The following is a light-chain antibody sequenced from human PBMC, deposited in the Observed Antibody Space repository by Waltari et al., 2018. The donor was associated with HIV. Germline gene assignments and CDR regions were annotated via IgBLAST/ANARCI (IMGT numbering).Light chain of an antibody. Sequence: DIQMTQSPPTLSASVGDRVTITGRASQSVSSSLAWYQQKPRKAPNLLIFQASSLQNGVPPLFCGSGSETDFTLTMRGRQPDDFATYYCQQYLTFSRTFGQGTQV. V-gene: IGKV1-5*03. CDR3: QQYLTFSRT. CDR1: QSVSSS. J-gene: IGKJ1*01. CDR2: QAS.